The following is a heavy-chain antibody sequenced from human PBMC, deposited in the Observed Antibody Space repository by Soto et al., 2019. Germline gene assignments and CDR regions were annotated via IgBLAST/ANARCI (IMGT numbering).Heavy chain of an antibody. CDR1: GFTFSSYT. J-gene: IGHJ4*02. D-gene: IGHD7-27*01. CDR2: ISSSGVST. Sequence: EVQLLESGGGLVQPGGSLRLSCAASGFTFSSYTMSWVRQGPGKGLEWVSGISSSGVSTVYADSVKGRFTISSDNFKNPLYLQMNRRRAEATAVYYCAKGWGDYWGQGTTVTVSS. V-gene: IGHV3-23*01. CDR3: AKGWGDY.